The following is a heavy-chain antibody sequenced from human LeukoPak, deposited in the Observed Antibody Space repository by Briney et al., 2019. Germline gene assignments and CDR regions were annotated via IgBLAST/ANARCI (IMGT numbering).Heavy chain of an antibody. J-gene: IGHJ4*02. CDR2: IYYSGST. Sequence: PSETLSLTCTVSGGSISSGDYYWSWIRQHPGKGLEWIGYIYYSGSTYYNPSLKSRLTISVDTSKNQFSLKLSSVTAADTAVYYCARMHSSGWNWGQGTLVTVSS. CDR1: GGSISSGDYY. CDR3: ARMHSSGWN. V-gene: IGHV4-31*03. D-gene: IGHD6-19*01.